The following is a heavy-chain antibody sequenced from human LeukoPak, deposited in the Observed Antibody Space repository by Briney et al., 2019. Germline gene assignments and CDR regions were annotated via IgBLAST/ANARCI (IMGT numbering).Heavy chain of an antibody. CDR1: GFTFSNYG. CDR2: IWYDGSNK. D-gene: IGHD1-1*01. V-gene: IGHV3-33*01. Sequence: GRSLRLSCAASGFTFSNYGMHWVRQAPGKGLEWVAIIWYDGSNKYYAESVKGRFTISRDNSKNTLYLQMNSLRVEDTAVYYCARETVPTTFDYWGQGTLVTVSS. CDR3: ARETVPTTFDY. J-gene: IGHJ4*02.